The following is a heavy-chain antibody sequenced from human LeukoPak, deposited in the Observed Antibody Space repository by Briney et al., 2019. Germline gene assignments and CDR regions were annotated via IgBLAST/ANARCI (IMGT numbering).Heavy chain of an antibody. CDR2: ISGSGGST. Sequence: GGSLRLSCAASGFTFSSYAMSWVRQAPGKGLEWVSAISGSGGSTYHADSVKGRFTISRDNSKNTLYLQMNSLRAEDTAVYYCAKDHSGGYSYGYDYWGQGTLVTVSS. D-gene: IGHD5-18*01. J-gene: IGHJ4*02. CDR3: AKDHSGGYSYGYDY. V-gene: IGHV3-23*01. CDR1: GFTFSSYA.